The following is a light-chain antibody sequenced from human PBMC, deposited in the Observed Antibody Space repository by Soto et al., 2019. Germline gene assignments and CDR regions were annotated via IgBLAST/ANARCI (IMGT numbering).Light chain of an antibody. V-gene: IGLV2-14*03. CDR1: SSEVGGYNY. CDR3: SSYTSSSTYV. Sequence: QSVLTQPASVSGSPGQSITISCTGTSSEVGGYNYVSWYQQHPGNVPKLMIYDVSNRPSGVFNRFSGSKSGNTASLTISGLQAEDEADYYCSSYTSSSTYVFGIGTKVTVL. J-gene: IGLJ1*01. CDR2: DVS.